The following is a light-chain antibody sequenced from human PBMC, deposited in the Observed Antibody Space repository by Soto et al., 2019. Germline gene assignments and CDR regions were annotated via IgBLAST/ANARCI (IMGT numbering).Light chain of an antibody. J-gene: IGLJ1*01. Sequence: QSVLTQPASVSGSPGQSITISCTGTSSDVGGYNYVSWYRQHPGRASKLMIYDVSNRPSGVSNRFSGSKSGNTASLTISGLQAEDEANYYSSSYTRGSTYVSGTGPKVTAL. CDR2: DVS. V-gene: IGLV2-14*01. CDR3: SSYTRGSTYV. CDR1: SSDVGGYNY.